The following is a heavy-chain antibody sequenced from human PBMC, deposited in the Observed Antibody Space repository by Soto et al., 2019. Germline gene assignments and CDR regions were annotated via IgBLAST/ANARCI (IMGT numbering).Heavy chain of an antibody. CDR3: ARDWRYLGRIAAVIDY. J-gene: IGHJ4*02. D-gene: IGHD6-6*01. CDR1: GFTFSSYA. V-gene: IGHV3-30-3*01. Sequence: QVQLVESGGGVVQPGRSLRLSCAASGFTFSSYAMHWVRQAPGKGLEWVAVISYDGSNKYYADSVKGRFTISRDNSKNTLYLQMNSLRAEDTAVYYCARDWRYLGRIAAVIDYWGQGTLVTVSS. CDR2: ISYDGSNK.